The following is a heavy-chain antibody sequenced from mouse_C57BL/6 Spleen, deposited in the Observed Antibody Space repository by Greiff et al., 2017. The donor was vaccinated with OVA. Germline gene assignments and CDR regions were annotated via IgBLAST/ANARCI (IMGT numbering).Heavy chain of an antibody. Sequence: VQVVESGAELVRPGSSVKLSCKASGYTFTSYWMHWVKQRPIQGLEWIGNIDPSDSETHYNQKFKDKATLTVDKSSSTAYMQLSSLTSEDSAVYYCARGGDYRYFDVWGTGTTVTVSS. J-gene: IGHJ1*03. CDR2: IDPSDSET. V-gene: IGHV1-52*01. CDR1: GYTFTSYW. CDR3: ARGGDYRYFDV.